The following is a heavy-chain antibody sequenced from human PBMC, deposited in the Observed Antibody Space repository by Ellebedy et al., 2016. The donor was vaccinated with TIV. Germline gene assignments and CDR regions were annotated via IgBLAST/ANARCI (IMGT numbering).Heavy chain of an antibody. CDR2: IWYDGSNK. Sequence: GGSLRLSXAASGFTFSSYGMHWVRQAPGKGLEWVAVIWYDGSNKYYADSVKGRFTISRDNSKNTLYLQMNSLRAEDTAVYYCARESNDFWSGRPFYGMDVWGQGTAVTVSS. J-gene: IGHJ6*02. V-gene: IGHV3-33*01. CDR1: GFTFSSYG. CDR3: ARESNDFWSGRPFYGMDV. D-gene: IGHD3-3*01.